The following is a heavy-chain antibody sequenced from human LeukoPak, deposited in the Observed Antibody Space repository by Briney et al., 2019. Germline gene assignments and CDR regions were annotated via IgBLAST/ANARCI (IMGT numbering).Heavy chain of an antibody. CDR3: ARDPDGVLPDY. V-gene: IGHV4-4*02. CDR2: IHHSGST. D-gene: IGHD3-16*01. Sequence: SGTLSLTCAVSGGSISSRNWWSWVRQPPGKGLEWIAEIHHSGSTNYNPSLKSRVTISVDKSKNQFSLKLSSVTAADTAAYYCARDPDGVLPDYWGQGTLVTVSS. CDR1: GGSISSRNW. J-gene: IGHJ4*02.